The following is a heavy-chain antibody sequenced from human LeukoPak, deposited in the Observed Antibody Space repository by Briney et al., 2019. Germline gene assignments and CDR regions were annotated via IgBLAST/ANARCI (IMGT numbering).Heavy chain of an antibody. CDR1: GFTFSSHW. J-gene: IGHJ3*02. D-gene: IGHD5-18*01. Sequence: GGSLRLSCAASGFTFSSHWMHWVRQAPGKVLVWVSRIQSDGSSTSYAGSVKGRFTISRDNAKNTLYLQMNSLRAEDTAVYYCARGYSYSYSAGAFDIWGQGTMVTVSS. CDR3: ARGYSYSYSAGAFDI. CDR2: IQSDGSST. V-gene: IGHV3-74*01.